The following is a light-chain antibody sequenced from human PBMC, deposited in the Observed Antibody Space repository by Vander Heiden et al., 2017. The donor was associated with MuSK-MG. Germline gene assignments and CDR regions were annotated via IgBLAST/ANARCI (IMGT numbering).Light chain of an antibody. CDR2: AAS. Sequence: DIQMTQSPSSLSASVGDRVTVTCRPSQSISNYLHWYQQKPGKAPKLLIYAASNLQSGVPSRFSGSGSGTDFTLTISSLQPEDFATYYCQQSDNTPRTFGQGTKVEVK. CDR1: QSISNY. V-gene: IGKV1-39*01. J-gene: IGKJ1*01. CDR3: QQSDNTPRT.